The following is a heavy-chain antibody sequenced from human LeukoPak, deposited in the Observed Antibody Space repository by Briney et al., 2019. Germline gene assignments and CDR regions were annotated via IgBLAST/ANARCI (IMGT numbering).Heavy chain of an antibody. V-gene: IGHV4-4*07. CDR3: ARSHLTTLNYYDY. CDR1: GGSISSYY. Sequence: LETLSLTCTVSGGSISSYYWSWIRQPAGKGLEWIGRIYTSGSTNYNPSLKSRVTMSVDTSKNQFSLNLISVTATDTAVYYCARSHLTTLNYYDYWGQGTLVTVSS. J-gene: IGHJ4*02. CDR2: IYTSGST. D-gene: IGHD4-17*01.